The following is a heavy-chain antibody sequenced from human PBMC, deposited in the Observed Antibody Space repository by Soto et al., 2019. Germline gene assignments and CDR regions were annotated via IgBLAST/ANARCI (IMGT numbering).Heavy chain of an antibody. Sequence: EVQLVESGGGLVQPGGSLRLSCAASGFTFSSDCMSWVRQAPGKGLEWVANIKQDGSEQYYVDSVKGRFTISRDNAKNSLYLQMNSLRAEDTAVYYCARGAPLRPYDYWGQGTLVTVSS. D-gene: IGHD5-12*01. CDR2: IKQDGSEQ. CDR3: ARGAPLRPYDY. CDR1: GFTFSSDC. J-gene: IGHJ4*02. V-gene: IGHV3-7*01.